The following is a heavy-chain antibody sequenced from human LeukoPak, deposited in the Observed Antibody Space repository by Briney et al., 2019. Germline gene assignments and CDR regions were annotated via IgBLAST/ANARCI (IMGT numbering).Heavy chain of an antibody. CDR1: GFTFSSYE. CDR3: ARGGPGYSLDY. D-gene: IGHD5-18*01. Sequence: GGSLRLSCAASGFTFSSYEMNWVRQAPGQGLEWVSYISSSGSTIYYADSVKGRFTISRDNAKNSLYLQMNSLRAEDTAVYYCARGGPGYSLDYWGQGTLVTVSS. V-gene: IGHV3-48*03. CDR2: ISSSGSTI. J-gene: IGHJ4*02.